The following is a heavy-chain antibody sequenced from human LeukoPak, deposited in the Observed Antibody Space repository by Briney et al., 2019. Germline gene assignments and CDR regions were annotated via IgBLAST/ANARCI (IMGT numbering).Heavy chain of an antibody. CDR1: GFTFSSSW. Sequence: GGSLRLSCAASGFTFSSSWMGWGRQAPGKGVERVANINQDGSDKYYVDSVRGRFTSSRDNAKNSLYLQMNSLRAEDTAVHYGARLDSGYLPDYWGQGTLVTVSS. J-gene: IGHJ4*02. CDR3: ARLDSGYLPDY. D-gene: IGHD3-22*01. CDR2: INQDGSDK. V-gene: IGHV3-7*05.